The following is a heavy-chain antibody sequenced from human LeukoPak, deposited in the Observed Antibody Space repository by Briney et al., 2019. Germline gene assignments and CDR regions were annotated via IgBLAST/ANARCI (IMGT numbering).Heavy chain of an antibody. J-gene: IGHJ4*02. V-gene: IGHV1-46*01. CDR3: ARVVLRYFDWLSGDFDY. CDR2: INPSGGST. D-gene: IGHD3-9*01. CDR1: GYTFTSYY. Sequence: ASVKVSCKASGYTFTSYYMHWVRQAPGQGLEWMGIINPSGGSTSYAQKLQGRVTMTTDTSTSTAYMELRSLRSDDTAVYYCARVVLRYFDWLSGDFDYWGQGTLVTVSS.